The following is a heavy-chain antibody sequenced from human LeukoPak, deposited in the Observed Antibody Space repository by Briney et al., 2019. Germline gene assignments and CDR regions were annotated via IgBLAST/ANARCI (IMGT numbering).Heavy chain of an antibody. J-gene: IGHJ5*02. CDR3: ARASTSVLTTWFDP. D-gene: IGHD2-2*01. CDR2: INPNSGGT. V-gene: IGHV1-2*02. CDR1: GYTFTSYG. Sequence: ASVKVSCKASGYTFTSYGISWVRQAPGQGLEWMGWINPNSGGTNYAQKFQGRVTMTRDTSISTAYMELSRLRSDDTAVYYCARASTSVLTTWFDPWGQGTLVTVSS.